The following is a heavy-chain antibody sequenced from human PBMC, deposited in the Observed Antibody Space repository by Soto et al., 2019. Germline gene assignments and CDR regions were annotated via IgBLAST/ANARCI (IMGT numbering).Heavy chain of an antibody. V-gene: IGHV3-23*01. CDR3: AKDIGVLRFLEWLFNFDY. Sequence: EVQLLESGGGLVQPGGSLRLSCAASGFTFSSYAMSWVRQPPGKGLEWVSAISGSGGSTYYADSVKGRFTISRDNSKNTLYLQMNSLRAEDTAVYYCAKDIGVLRFLEWLFNFDYWGQGTLVTVSS. J-gene: IGHJ4*02. CDR2: ISGSGGST. CDR1: GFTFSSYA. D-gene: IGHD3-3*01.